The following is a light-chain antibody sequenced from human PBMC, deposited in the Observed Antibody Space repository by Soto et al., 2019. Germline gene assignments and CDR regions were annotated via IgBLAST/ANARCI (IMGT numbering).Light chain of an antibody. J-gene: IGKJ5*01. Sequence: EIVLTQSPGTLSLSPGEGATLSCRASQSVSSSYIAWYQQKPGQAPRLLIYDISSRATGIPDRFSGSVSGTDFTLTITRLEPEDFAVFYCQQYGSSEIIFGQGTRLEIK. CDR2: DIS. CDR1: QSVSSSY. V-gene: IGKV3-20*01. CDR3: QQYGSSEII.